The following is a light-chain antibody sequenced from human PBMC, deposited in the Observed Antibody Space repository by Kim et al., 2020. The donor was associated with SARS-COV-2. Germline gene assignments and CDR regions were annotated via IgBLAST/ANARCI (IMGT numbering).Light chain of an antibody. V-gene: IGKV3-20*01. J-gene: IGKJ1*01. CDR2: SAS. CDR1: QRLSCGY. Sequence: AAGERSNRSRSASQRLSCGYLAWYQQKPGQAPRRHIYSASSRGTGIPDRFSGRGSGTGFTLTISRLEPEDFAVYYCQQYNDSPRTFRQGTKVDLK. CDR3: QQYNDSPRT.